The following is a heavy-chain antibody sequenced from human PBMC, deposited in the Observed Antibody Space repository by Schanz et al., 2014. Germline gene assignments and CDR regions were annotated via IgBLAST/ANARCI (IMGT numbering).Heavy chain of an antibody. CDR3: ATENWWTVEK. J-gene: IGHJ4*02. V-gene: IGHV3-11*01. Sequence: LVESGGGVVQPGGSLRLSCAASGFTFSDYCMVWIRQAPGKGLEWVSYICSRRTVKYADSVKGRFTISRDNAKSSLYLQMGSLTAEDTAVYYCATENWWTVEKWGQGTLVTVSS. CDR2: ICSRRTV. CDR1: GFTFSDYC. D-gene: IGHD2-15*01.